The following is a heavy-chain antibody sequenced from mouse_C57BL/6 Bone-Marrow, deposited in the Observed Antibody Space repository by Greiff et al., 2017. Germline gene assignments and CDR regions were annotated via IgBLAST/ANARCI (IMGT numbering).Heavy chain of an antibody. V-gene: IGHV1-64*01. CDR2: IHPNSGST. CDR1: GYTFTSYW. Sequence: VQLQQPGAELVKPGASVKLSCKASGYTFTSYWMHWVKQRPGQGLEWIGMIHPNSGSTNYNEKFKSKATLTVDKSSSTAYMQISSLTSEDSAVYDCARGGSSYYFDYWGQGTTLTVSS. D-gene: IGHD1-1*01. J-gene: IGHJ2*01. CDR3: ARGGSSYYFDY.